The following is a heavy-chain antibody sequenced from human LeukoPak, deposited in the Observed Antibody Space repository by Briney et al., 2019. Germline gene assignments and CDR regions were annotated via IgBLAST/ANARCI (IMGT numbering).Heavy chain of an antibody. D-gene: IGHD6-19*01. J-gene: IGHJ4*02. V-gene: IGHV4-34*01. CDR3: ARQTTANFNGLYVPDYFDS. CDR1: GGSFSGYY. CDR2: INHSGRT. Sequence: SETLSLTCAVYGGSFSGYYWSWIRQPPGKGLEWIGGINHSGRTNYNPSLKSRVTTSVDTSKNQFSLVLSSVTAADTAVYYCARQTTANFNGLYVPDYFDSWGQGTRVTVSS.